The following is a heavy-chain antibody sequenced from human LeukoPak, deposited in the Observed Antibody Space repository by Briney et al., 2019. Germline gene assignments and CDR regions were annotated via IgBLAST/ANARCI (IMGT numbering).Heavy chain of an antibody. Sequence: SETLSLTCTVPGGSISSYYWSWIRQPPGKGLEWIGYIYYSGSTNYNPSLKSRVTISVDTSKNQFSLKLSSVTAADTAVYYCARDPPRGLGIGYWGQGTLVTVSS. V-gene: IGHV4-59*01. J-gene: IGHJ4*02. CDR3: ARDPPRGLGIGY. CDR2: IYYSGST. CDR1: GGSISSYY. D-gene: IGHD7-27*01.